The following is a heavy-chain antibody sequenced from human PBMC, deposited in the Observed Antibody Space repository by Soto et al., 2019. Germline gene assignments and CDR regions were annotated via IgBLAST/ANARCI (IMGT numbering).Heavy chain of an antibody. D-gene: IGHD6-6*01. V-gene: IGHV3-30-3*01. J-gene: IGHJ5*02. CDR3: SSSNWFDP. CDR2: ISYDGSNK. CDR1: GFTFSSYA. Sequence: QVQLVESGGGVVQPGRSLRLSCAASGFTFSSYAMHWVHQAPGKGLEWVAVISYDGSNKYYADSVKGRFTISRDNSKNTLYLQMNSLRAEDTAVYYCSSSNWFDPWGQGTLVTVSS.